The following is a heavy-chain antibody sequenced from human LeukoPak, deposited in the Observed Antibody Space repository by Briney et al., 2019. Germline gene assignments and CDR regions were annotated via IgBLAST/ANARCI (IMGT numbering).Heavy chain of an antibody. D-gene: IGHD3-3*01. V-gene: IGHV4-30-2*03. CDR3: ARDLGYDFWSGFDY. J-gene: IGHJ4*02. CDR1: GGSISSGGYS. Sequence: PSQTLSLTCSVSGGSISSGGYSWSWIRQPPGKGLEWIGSIYHSGSTYYNPSLKSRVTISVDTSKNQFSLKLSSVTAADTAVYYCARDLGYDFWSGFDYWGQGTLVTVSS. CDR2: IYHSGST.